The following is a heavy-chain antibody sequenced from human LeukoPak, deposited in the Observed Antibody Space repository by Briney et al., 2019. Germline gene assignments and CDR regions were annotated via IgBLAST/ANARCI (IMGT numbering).Heavy chain of an antibody. CDR2: ISAYNGNT. CDR1: GGTFSSYA. V-gene: IGHV1-18*01. J-gene: IGHJ4*02. D-gene: IGHD3-22*01. Sequence: SVKVSCKASGGTFSSYAISWVRQAPGQGLEWMGWISAYNGNTNYAQKLQGRVTMTTDTSTSTAYMELRSLRSDDTAVYYCARVGYYDSSGYYYPYYFDYWGQGTLVTVSS. CDR3: ARVGYYDSSGYYYPYYFDY.